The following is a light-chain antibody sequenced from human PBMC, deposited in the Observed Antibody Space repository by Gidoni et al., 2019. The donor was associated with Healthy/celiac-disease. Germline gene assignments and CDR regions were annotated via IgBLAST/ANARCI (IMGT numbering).Light chain of an antibody. CDR2: DVS. V-gene: IGLV2-14*03. CDR1: SSDAGGYNY. J-gene: IGLJ2*01. Sequence: QPALTQPASVSGSPGQSITISCTGTSSDAGGYNYVSWYQQHPGKAPKLMIYDVSNRPSGVSNRFSGSKSGNTASLTISGLQAEDEADYYCSSYTSSSTYVVFGGGTKLTVL. CDR3: SSYTSSSTYVV.